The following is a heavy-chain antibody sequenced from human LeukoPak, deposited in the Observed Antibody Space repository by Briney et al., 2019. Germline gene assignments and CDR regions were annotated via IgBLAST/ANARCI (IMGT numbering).Heavy chain of an antibody. J-gene: IGHJ4*02. CDR3: ARHGGADSSGYNHGGGYYFDY. CDR2: IYTSGST. D-gene: IGHD3-22*01. Sequence: SETLSLTCTVSGGSINSYYWSWIRQPPGKGLEWIGYIYTSGSTNYDPSLESRVTISVDTSKNQFSLKLSSVTAAGTPVYYRARHGGADSSGYNHGGGYYFDYSGQGTLVTVSS. CDR1: GGSINSYY. V-gene: IGHV4-4*09.